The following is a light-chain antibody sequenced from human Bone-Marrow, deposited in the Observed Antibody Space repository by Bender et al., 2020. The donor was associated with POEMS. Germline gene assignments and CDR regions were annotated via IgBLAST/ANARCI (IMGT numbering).Light chain of an antibody. CDR1: SSNIGAHA. CDR3: AVWDDSLNGWV. Sequence: SGGSSNIGAHAVNWYQHLPGTAPKLLIYSSHRRPSEVPNRFSGSRSGTSASLAISGLQSEDEADYYCAVWDDSLNGWVFGGGTKLTVL. CDR2: SSH. V-gene: IGLV1-44*01. J-gene: IGLJ3*02.